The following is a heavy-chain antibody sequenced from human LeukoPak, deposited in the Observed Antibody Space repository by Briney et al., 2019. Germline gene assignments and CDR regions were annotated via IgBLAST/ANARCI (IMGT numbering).Heavy chain of an antibody. CDR2: IYYSGST. CDR3: ASRLVAAAGRYNWFDP. D-gene: IGHD6-13*01. V-gene: IGHV4-59*08. CDR1: GGSISSYY. J-gene: IGHJ5*02. Sequence: SETLSLTCTVSGGSISSYYWSWIRQPPGKGLEWIGYIYYSGSTNYNPSLKSRVTISVDTSKNQFSLKLSSVTAADTAVYYCASRLVAAAGRYNWFDPWGQGTLVTVSS.